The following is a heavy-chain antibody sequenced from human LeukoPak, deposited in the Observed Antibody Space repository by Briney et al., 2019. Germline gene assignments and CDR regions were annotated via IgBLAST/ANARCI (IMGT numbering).Heavy chain of an antibody. CDR1: GYTFTSYD. D-gene: IGHD5-24*01. Sequence: ASVKVSCKASGYTFTSYDINWVRQATGQGLEWMGWMNPSNGNTGFAQKFQGRLTMTRSTSKSTAYMELSGLTSEDTAVYFCARGSSEEMATIAYWGQGTLVTVSS. J-gene: IGHJ4*02. CDR2: MNPSNGNT. V-gene: IGHV1-8*01. CDR3: ARGSSEEMATIAY.